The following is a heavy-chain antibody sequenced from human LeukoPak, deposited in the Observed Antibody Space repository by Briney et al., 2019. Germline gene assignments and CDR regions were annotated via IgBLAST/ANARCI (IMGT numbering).Heavy chain of an antibody. Sequence: SETLSLTCTVSGGSISSYYWSWIRQPPGKGLEWIGYIYYSGSSNYNPSLKSRVTISVDTSKNQFSLKLSSVTAADTAVYYCARTAPNYDSSGYYLYYFDYWGQGTLVTVSS. J-gene: IGHJ4*02. CDR1: GGSISSYY. CDR2: IYYSGSS. V-gene: IGHV4-59*08. CDR3: ARTAPNYDSSGYYLYYFDY. D-gene: IGHD3-22*01.